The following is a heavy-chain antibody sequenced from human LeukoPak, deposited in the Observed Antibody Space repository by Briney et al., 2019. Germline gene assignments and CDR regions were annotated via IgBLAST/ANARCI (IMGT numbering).Heavy chain of an antibody. CDR1: GFTFNNYG. Sequence: PGGSLRLSCAASGFTFNNYGMNWVRQAPGKGLEWVAFIRDDGGYKFYADSVKGRFTISRDNSKNTLYLQMNSLRAEDTAVYYCARESNTCGGPFDYWGQGTLVTVSS. D-gene: IGHD3-16*01. CDR3: ARESNTCGGPFDY. J-gene: IGHJ4*02. CDR2: IRDDGGYK. V-gene: IGHV3-30*02.